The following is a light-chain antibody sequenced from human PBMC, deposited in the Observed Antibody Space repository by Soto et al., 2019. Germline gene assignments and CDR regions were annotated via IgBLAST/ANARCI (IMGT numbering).Light chain of an antibody. J-gene: IGLJ1*01. CDR2: SNN. V-gene: IGLV1-44*01. Sequence: QSVLTQPPSASGTPGQRVTISCSGSSSNIGSNTVNWYQQLPGTAPKLLIYSNNQRPSGVPDRFSGSKSGTSASLAISGLQSKDEADYYCAAWDDSLNGRVFGTGTKVTVL. CDR3: AAWDDSLNGRV. CDR1: SSNIGSNT.